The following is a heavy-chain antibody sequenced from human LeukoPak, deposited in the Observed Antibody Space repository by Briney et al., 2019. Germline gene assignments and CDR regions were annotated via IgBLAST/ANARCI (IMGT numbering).Heavy chain of an antibody. V-gene: IGHV4-39*07. CDR3: ARDRAGGSYVDY. J-gene: IGHJ4*02. Sequence: SETLSLTCTVSGGSISSSSYYWGWIRQPPGKGLEWIGSIYYSGSTYYSPSLKSRVTISVGTSKNQFSLKLSSATAADTAVYYCARDRAGGSYVDYWGQGTLVTVSS. D-gene: IGHD1-26*01. CDR2: IYYSGST. CDR1: GGSISSSSYY.